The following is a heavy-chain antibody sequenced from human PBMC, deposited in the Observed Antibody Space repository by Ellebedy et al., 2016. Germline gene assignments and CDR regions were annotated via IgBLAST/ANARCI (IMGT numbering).Heavy chain of an antibody. Sequence: GESLKISXAASGFTFSSYWMHWVRQAPGKGLVWISRINSDGSITSYADSVKGRFTISRDNAKNTLYLQMNSLRAEDTAVYYCAREKMGFESYNWFDPWGQGTLVTVSS. D-gene: IGHD5-24*01. CDR3: AREKMGFESYNWFDP. CDR2: INSDGSIT. J-gene: IGHJ5*02. CDR1: GFTFSSYW. V-gene: IGHV3-74*01.